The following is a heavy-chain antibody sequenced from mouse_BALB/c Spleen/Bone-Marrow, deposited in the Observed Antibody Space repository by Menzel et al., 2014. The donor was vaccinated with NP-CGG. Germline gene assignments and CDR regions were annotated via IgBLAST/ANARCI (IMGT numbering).Heavy chain of an antibody. J-gene: IGHJ3*01. CDR1: GFTFSDYY. Sequence: EVMLVESGGGSVQPGGSLKLSCATSGFTFSDYYMYWVRQTPEKRLEWVAYISNGGGSTYYPDTVKGRFTISRDNAKNTLYLQMSRLKSEDTAMYYCARQGIYYGYDPFAYWGQGTLVTVS. D-gene: IGHD2-2*01. CDR3: ARQGIYYGYDPFAY. V-gene: IGHV5-12*02. CDR2: ISNGGGST.